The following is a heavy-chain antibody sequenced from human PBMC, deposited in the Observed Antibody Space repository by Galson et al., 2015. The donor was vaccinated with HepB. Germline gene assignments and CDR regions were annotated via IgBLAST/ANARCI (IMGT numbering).Heavy chain of an antibody. V-gene: IGHV3-43*02. CDR2: ISWDGGSA. Sequence: SLRLSCADSGFTFSRYARNGVRQARGKGLEGGSLISWDGGSASYVGSVKGRFTISGDNGKNSLYLQMNSLSIEDTALYFCVKEGRGSTYGFDNWGQGTLVTVSS. CDR1: GFTFSRYA. J-gene: IGHJ4*02. D-gene: IGHD5-18*01. CDR3: VKEGRGSTYGFDN.